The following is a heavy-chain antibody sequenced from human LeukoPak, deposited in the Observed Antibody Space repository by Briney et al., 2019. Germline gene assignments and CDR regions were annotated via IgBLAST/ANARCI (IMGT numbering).Heavy chain of an antibody. CDR3: ARVDYGDYVILDY. CDR2: IYYSGST. D-gene: IGHD4-17*01. V-gene: IGHV4-30-4*02. Sequence: SETLSLTCTVSGGSISSGDYYWSWIRQPPGKGLEWIGYIYYSGSTYYNPSLKSRVTISVDTSKNQFSLKLSSVTAADTAVYYCARVDYGDYVILDYWGQGTLVTVSS. J-gene: IGHJ4*02. CDR1: GGSISSGDYY.